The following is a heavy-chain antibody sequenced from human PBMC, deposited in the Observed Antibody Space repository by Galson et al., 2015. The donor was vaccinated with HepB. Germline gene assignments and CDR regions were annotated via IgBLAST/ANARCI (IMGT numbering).Heavy chain of an antibody. Sequence: SVKVSCKASGYTFTSYYMHWVRQAPGQGLEWMGIINPSGDSTSYAEKFQGRVTMTRDTSTSTVYMELSSLRFEDTAVYYCARARLYHEYCSGGSCSPYFDYWGQGTLVTVSS. CDR1: GYTFTSYY. CDR3: ARARLYHEYCSGGSCSPYFDY. D-gene: IGHD2-15*01. J-gene: IGHJ4*02. V-gene: IGHV1-46*01. CDR2: INPSGDST.